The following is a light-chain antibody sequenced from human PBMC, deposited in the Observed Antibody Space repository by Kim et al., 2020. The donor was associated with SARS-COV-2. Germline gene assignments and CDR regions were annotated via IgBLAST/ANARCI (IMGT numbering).Light chain of an antibody. Sequence: GQSITISCTGSSSDVGSYKFVSWYQQHPGKAPKLMIYEVTKRPSGVSDRFSGSKSGNTASLTISGLQAEDEADYYCCSYAGGRTFVFGTGTKVTVL. V-gene: IGLV2-23*02. CDR1: SSDVGSYKF. J-gene: IGLJ1*01. CDR2: EVT. CDR3: CSYAGGRTFV.